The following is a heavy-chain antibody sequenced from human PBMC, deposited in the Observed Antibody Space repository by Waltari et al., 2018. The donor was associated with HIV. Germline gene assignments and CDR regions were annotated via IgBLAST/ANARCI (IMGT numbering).Heavy chain of an antibody. CDR1: GSTLSSYG. V-gene: IGHV3-33*01. D-gene: IGHD6-13*01. Sequence: QVQLVESGGGVVQPGRSLRLSCATSGSTLSSYGMHWVRQAPGKGLEWVTVIVYDGSKKYYADSVKGRFTISRDNSKNSLYLQMNSLRIEDTAVYYCARKYSSSWGAPFDYWGQGTLVTVSS. CDR2: IVYDGSKK. J-gene: IGHJ4*02. CDR3: ARKYSSSWGAPFDY.